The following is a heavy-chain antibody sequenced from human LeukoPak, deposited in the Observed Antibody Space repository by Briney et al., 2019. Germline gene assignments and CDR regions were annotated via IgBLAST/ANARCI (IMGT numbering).Heavy chain of an antibody. V-gene: IGHV1-2*02. CDR2: INPNSGGT. J-gene: IGHJ4*02. CDR1: GYTFTGYY. CDR3: ASAGYDFWSGYETPFDY. D-gene: IGHD3-3*01. Sequence: GASVKVSCKASGYTFTGYYMHWVRQAPGQGLEWMGWINPNSGGTNYAQKFQGRVTMTRDTSISTAYMELSRLRSDDTAVYYCASAGYDFWSGYETPFDYWGQGTLVTVPS.